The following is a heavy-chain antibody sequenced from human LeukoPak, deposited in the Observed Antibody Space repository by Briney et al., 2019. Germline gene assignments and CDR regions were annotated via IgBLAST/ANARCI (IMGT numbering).Heavy chain of an antibody. CDR2: ISSSGNS. V-gene: IGHV4-4*07. J-gene: IGHJ4*02. CDR1: GGSISSFY. CDR3: ARELAAASIQTRHFDF. D-gene: IGHD6-13*01. Sequence: SETLSLTCTVSGGSISSFYWSWIRQPAGEGLEWIGRISSSGNSNYNPSLKSRATMSIDTSKNQFSLNLTSVTAADTAVYYCARELAAASIQTRHFDFWGQRTLVTVSS.